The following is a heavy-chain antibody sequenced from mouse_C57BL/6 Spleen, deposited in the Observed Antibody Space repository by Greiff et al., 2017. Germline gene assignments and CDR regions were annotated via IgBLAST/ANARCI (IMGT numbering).Heavy chain of an antibody. CDR1: GYSFTGYF. D-gene: IGHD2-4*01. J-gene: IGHJ3*01. CDR2: INPYNGDT. Sequence: EVKLMESGPELVKPGDSVKISCKASGYSFTGYFMNWVMQSHGKSLEWIGRINPYNGDTFYNQKFKGKATLTVDKSSSTAHMELRSLTSDDSAVYYCARSYDYDSSWFAYWGQGTLVTVSA. V-gene: IGHV1-20*01. CDR3: ARSYDYDSSWFAY.